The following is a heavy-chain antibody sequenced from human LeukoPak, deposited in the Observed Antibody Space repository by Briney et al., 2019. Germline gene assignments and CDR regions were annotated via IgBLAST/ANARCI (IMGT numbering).Heavy chain of an antibody. CDR1: GGIFSSYT. D-gene: IGHD5-12*01. CDR2: IIPLLGVA. CDR3: ARDDADSAYADGDY. Sequence: SVKVSCKASGGIFSSYTMSWVRQAPGQGLEWMGMIIPLLGVANYAQKFQGRVTIIADKSTSTAYMELSSLRSEDTAVYYCARDDADSAYADGDYWGQGTLVTVSS. V-gene: IGHV1-69*04. J-gene: IGHJ4*02.